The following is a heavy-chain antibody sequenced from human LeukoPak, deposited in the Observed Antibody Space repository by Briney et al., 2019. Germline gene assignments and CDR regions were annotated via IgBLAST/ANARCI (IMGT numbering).Heavy chain of an antibody. Sequence: PGGSLRLSCAASGFTFSSYGMSWVRQAPGKGLDWVAVINVSGGRIYYADSVKGRFTISRDNPKNTLYLQMNSLRADDTAVYYCAKASGITVAGESYYYMDAWGKGTTVTISS. CDR3: AKASGITVAGESYYYMDA. V-gene: IGHV3-23*01. D-gene: IGHD6-19*01. CDR1: GFTFSSYG. J-gene: IGHJ6*03. CDR2: INVSGGRI.